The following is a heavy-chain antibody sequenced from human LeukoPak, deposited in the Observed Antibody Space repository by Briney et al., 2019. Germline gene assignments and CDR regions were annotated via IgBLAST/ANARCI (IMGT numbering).Heavy chain of an antibody. Sequence: GGSLRLSCAASGFTVSSNYMSWVRQAPGKGLEWVSVIYSGGSTYYADSVKGRFTISRDNSKNTPYLQMNSLRAEDTAVYYCARDLGDYYYDSSGYYYYYYGMDVWGQGTTVTVSS. V-gene: IGHV3-66*01. CDR1: GFTVSSNY. J-gene: IGHJ6*02. CDR2: IYSGGST. D-gene: IGHD3-22*01. CDR3: ARDLGDYYYDSSGYYYYYYGMDV.